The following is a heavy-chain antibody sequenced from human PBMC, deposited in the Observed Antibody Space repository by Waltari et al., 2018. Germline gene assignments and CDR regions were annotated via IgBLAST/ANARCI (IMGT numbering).Heavy chain of an antibody. CDR3: ARLTGYSQESFFDH. V-gene: IGHV4-59*01. J-gene: IGHJ4*02. Sequence: QVQLQESGPGLVKPSETLSLTCPVSGCSINCYFWSWIRQPPGKGLEWICHIHYSGSTTYRSSLRSRLSISLDTSKNQFSLKLRSVSAADTAIYYCARLTGYSQESFFDHWGQGALITVSS. CDR2: IHYSGST. D-gene: IGHD3-9*01. CDR1: GCSINCYF.